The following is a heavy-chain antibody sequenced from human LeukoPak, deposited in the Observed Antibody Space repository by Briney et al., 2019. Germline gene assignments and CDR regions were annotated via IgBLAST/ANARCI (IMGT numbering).Heavy chain of an antibody. V-gene: IGHV7-4-1*02. J-gene: IGHJ6*02. CDR2: INTNTGNP. Sequence: ASVKVSCKASGYTLTSYAMNWVRQAPGQGLEWMGWINTNTGNPTYAQGFTGRFVFSLDTSVSTAYLQISSLKAEDTAVYYCASTFSTAPPFHYYYYGMDVWGQGTTVTVSS. CDR3: ASTFSTAPPFHYYYYGMDV. D-gene: IGHD2/OR15-2a*01. CDR1: GYTLTSYA.